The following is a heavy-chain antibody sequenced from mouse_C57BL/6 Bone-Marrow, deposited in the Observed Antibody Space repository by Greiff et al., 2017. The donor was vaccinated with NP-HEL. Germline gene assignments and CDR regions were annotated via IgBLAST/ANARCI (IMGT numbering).Heavy chain of an antibody. CDR3: ARGPLYYGYDAWFAY. CDR2: IYPGSGST. J-gene: IGHJ3*01. CDR1: GYTFTSYW. V-gene: IGHV1-55*01. Sequence: QVQLKQPGAELVKPGASVKMSCKASGYTFTSYWITWVKQRPGQGLEWIGDIYPGSGSTNYNEKFKSKATLTVDTSSSTAYMQLSSLTSEDSAVYYCARGPLYYGYDAWFAYWGQGTLVTVSA. D-gene: IGHD2-2*01.